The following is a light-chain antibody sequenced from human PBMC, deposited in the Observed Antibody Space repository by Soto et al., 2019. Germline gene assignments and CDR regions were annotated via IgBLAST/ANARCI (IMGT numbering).Light chain of an antibody. CDR3: QQYNGYSWT. CDR1: QSISSW. J-gene: IGKJ1*01. V-gene: IGKV1-5*03. Sequence: DIQMTQSPSTLSASVGDRVTITCRASQSISSWLAWYQQKPGKAPKLLIYKAPSLESGVPSRFSGSGSGTEFTLTISSLQPDDFATYYCQQYNGYSWTFGQGTKVEIK. CDR2: KAP.